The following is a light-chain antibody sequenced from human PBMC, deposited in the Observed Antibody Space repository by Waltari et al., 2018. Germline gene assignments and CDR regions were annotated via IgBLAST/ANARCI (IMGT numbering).Light chain of an antibody. J-gene: IGKJ4*01. CDR1: QDISNY. CDR2: DAS. Sequence: DIQMTQSPSSLSASVGDRVTITCQASQDISNYVNWYQQKPGKAPKLLIYDASNLQTGVPSRFSGSGSGTYFTFTISSLQPEDIATFYCQQYDDLPLTFGGGTKVEIK. V-gene: IGKV1-33*01. CDR3: QQYDDLPLT.